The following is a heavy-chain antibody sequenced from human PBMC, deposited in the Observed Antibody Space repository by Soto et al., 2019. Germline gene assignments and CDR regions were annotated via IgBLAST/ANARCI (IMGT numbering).Heavy chain of an antibody. CDR3: ARGNRATGKTSRYYYYYYYGMDV. CDR1: GGTFSSYA. D-gene: IGHD1-1*01. CDR2: IIPIFGTA. J-gene: IGHJ6*02. Sequence: QVQLVQSGAEVKKPGSSVKVSCKASGGTFSSYAISWVRQAPGQGLEWMGGIIPIFGTANYAQKFQGRVTITADESTRTAYMELSCLRSEDTAVYYCARGNRATGKTSRYYYYYYYGMDVWGQGTTVTVSS. V-gene: IGHV1-69*12.